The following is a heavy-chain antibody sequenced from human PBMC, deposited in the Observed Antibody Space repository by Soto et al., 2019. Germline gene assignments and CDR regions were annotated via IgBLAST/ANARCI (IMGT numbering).Heavy chain of an antibody. CDR3: ARAPYIVVVPAATNSFDY. Sequence: GGSLRLSCAASGFTFSRYSMHWVRQAPGKGLEWVTLISYDGSIKYYADSVKGRFAVSRDNAKNSLYLQMNSLRAEDTAVYYCARAPYIVVVPAATNSFDYWGQGTLVTVSS. V-gene: IGHV3-30*09. CDR2: ISYDGSIK. J-gene: IGHJ4*02. D-gene: IGHD2-2*01. CDR1: GFTFSRYS.